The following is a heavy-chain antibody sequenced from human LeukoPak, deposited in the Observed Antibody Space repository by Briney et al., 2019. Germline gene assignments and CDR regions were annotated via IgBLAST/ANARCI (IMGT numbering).Heavy chain of an antibody. Sequence: GASAKVSCKASGYTFTSYGISWVRQAPGQGLEWMGWISAYNGNTNYAQKLQGRVTMTTDTSTSTAYMELRSLRSDDTAVYYCARVGLGYYDSSGYDYWGQGTLVTVSS. CDR2: ISAYNGNT. CDR3: ARVGLGYYDSSGYDY. V-gene: IGHV1-18*01. J-gene: IGHJ4*02. CDR1: GYTFTSYG. D-gene: IGHD3-22*01.